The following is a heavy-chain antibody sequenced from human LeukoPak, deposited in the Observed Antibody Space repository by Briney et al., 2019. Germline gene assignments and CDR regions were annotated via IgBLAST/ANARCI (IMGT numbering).Heavy chain of an antibody. V-gene: IGHV4-34*01. CDR2: INHSGST. Sequence: KASETLSLTCAVYGGSFTDYYWSWIRQPPGEGLEWIGEINHSGSTNYNPSLKSRVTISVDTSKNQFSLKLSSVTAADTAVYYCASSPIAAAGVDYWGQGTLVTVSS. CDR3: ASSPIAAAGVDY. J-gene: IGHJ4*02. D-gene: IGHD6-13*01. CDR1: GGSFTDYY.